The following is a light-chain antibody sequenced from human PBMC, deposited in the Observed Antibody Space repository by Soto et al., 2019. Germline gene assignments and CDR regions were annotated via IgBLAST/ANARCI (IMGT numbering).Light chain of an antibody. Sequence: DIQMTQSPSTLSASVGDRVNITCRASQSLSSGLAWYQQKPGKAPKLLIYKASSLEGGVPSRFSGSGSGTDLTLTISNLQPDDFATYYCQQYHSYSLTFGGGTKVDIK. J-gene: IGKJ4*01. CDR3: QQYHSYSLT. CDR1: QSLSSG. CDR2: KAS. V-gene: IGKV1-5*03.